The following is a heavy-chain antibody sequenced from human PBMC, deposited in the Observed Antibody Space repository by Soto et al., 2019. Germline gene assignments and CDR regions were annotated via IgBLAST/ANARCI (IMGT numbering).Heavy chain of an antibody. CDR2: ISAYNGNT. D-gene: IGHD2-15*01. CDR3: AIVNIVVSDDLLAP. J-gene: IGHJ5*02. CDR1: GYTFTSYG. V-gene: IGHV1-18*01. Sequence: ASVKVSCKASGYTFTSYGISWVRQAPGQGLEWMGWISAYNGNTNYAQKLQGRVTMTTDTSTSTAYMELRSLRSDDTAVYYCAIVNIVVSDDLLAPCGQGTLVPGSS.